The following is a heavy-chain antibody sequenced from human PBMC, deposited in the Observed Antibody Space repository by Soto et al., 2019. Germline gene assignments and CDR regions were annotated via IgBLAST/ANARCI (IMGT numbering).Heavy chain of an antibody. CDR3: ARDELPNCSGGSCYFGAFDI. CDR2: IWYDGSNK. J-gene: IGHJ3*02. Sequence: GGSLRLSCAASGFTFSSYGMHWVRQAPGKGLEWVAVIWYDGSNKYYADSVKGRFTISRDNSKNTLYLQMNSLRAEDTAVYYCARDELPNCSGGSCYFGAFDIWGQGTMVTVSS. CDR1: GFTFSSYG. D-gene: IGHD2-15*01. V-gene: IGHV3-33*01.